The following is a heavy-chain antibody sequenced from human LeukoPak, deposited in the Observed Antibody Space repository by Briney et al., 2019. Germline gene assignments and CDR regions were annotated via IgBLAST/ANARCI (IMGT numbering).Heavy chain of an antibody. Sequence: SGTLSLTCTVSGGSISSGGYYWSWIRQHPGKGLEWIGYIYYSGSTYYNPSLKSRVTISVDTSKNQFSLKLSSVTAADTAVYYSARVREYSYGDQENNWFDPWGQGTLVTVSS. CDR1: GGSISSGGYY. CDR2: IYYSGST. CDR3: ARVREYSYGDQENNWFDP. J-gene: IGHJ5*02. V-gene: IGHV4-31*03. D-gene: IGHD5-18*01.